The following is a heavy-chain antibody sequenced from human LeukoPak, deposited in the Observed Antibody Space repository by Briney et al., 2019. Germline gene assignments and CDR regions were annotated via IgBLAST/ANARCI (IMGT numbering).Heavy chain of an antibody. Sequence: SVKVSCKASGGTFTSYAITWVRQAPGQGLEWMGRIIPIFGTADYAQKFQGRVTITTDESTSTAYMELSSLRSEDTAVYYCARDRGSYYDSSGYYYGYWGQGTLVTVSS. CDR2: IIPIFGTA. D-gene: IGHD3-22*01. J-gene: IGHJ4*02. CDR1: GGTFTSYA. CDR3: ARDRGSYYDSSGYYYGY. V-gene: IGHV1-69*05.